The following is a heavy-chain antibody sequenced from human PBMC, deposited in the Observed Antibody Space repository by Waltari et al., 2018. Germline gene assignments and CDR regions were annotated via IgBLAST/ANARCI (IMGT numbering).Heavy chain of an antibody. D-gene: IGHD1-26*01. V-gene: IGHV3-7*03. CDR2: IKMDGSQG. CDR1: GFFFSNHW. CDR3: VRGWVEGLPRGCDY. Sequence: EVQLVESGGGLVQPGGSLRLPGLGSGFFFSNHWITWVRQAPGKGLEWVAKIKMDGSQGNYMDSVKGRFTISRDNAKSSLHLQMNSLTAEDTAIYYCVRGWVEGLPRGCDYWGQGTLVTVSS. J-gene: IGHJ4*02.